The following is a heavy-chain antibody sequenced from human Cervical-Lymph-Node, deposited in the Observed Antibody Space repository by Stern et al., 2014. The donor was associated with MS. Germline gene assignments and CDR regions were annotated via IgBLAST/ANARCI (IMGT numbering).Heavy chain of an antibody. V-gene: IGHV3-30-3*01. J-gene: IGHJ4*02. Sequence: VQLVESGGGVVPPGRSLRLSCAASGFSVSSHSMHWVRPAPGKGLEWGTSIAYEGSKKKYADSVRGRFTISRDTSKNTLDLQMNSLRVEDTALYYCAREDYRNYSPYIDYWGQGTRVTVSS. CDR1: GFSVSSHS. CDR2: IAYEGSKK. D-gene: IGHD4-11*01. CDR3: AREDYRNYSPYIDY.